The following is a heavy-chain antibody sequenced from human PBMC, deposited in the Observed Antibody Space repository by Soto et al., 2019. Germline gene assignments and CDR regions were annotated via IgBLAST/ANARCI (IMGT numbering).Heavy chain of an antibody. CDR2: IYYSGST. CDR3: ARDRGLRFGELLTVGAFDI. V-gene: IGHV4-31*03. D-gene: IGHD3-10*01. Sequence: SETLSLTCTVSGGSISSGGYYWSWIRQHPGKGLEWIGYIYYSGSTYYNPSLKSRVTISVDTSKNQFSLKLSSVTAADTAVYYCARDRGLRFGELLTVGAFDIWGQGTMVTVSS. J-gene: IGHJ3*02. CDR1: GGSISSGGYY.